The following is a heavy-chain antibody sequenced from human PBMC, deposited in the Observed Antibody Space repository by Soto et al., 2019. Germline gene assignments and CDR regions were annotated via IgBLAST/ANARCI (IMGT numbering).Heavy chain of an antibody. Sequence: SETLSLTCTVSGGSISSSSYYWGWIRQPPGKGLEWIGSIYYSGSTYYNPSLKSRVTISVDTSKNQFSLKLSSVTAADTAVYYCARDAYISGYYQFDYWGQGTLVTVSS. V-gene: IGHV4-39*02. CDR1: GGSISSSSYY. CDR2: IYYSGST. CDR3: ARDAYISGYYQFDY. J-gene: IGHJ4*02. D-gene: IGHD6-19*01.